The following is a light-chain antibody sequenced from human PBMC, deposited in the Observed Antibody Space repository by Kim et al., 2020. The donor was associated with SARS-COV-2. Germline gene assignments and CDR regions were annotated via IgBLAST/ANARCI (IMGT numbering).Light chain of an antibody. CDR2: QDN. Sequence: SYELTQPPSVSVSPGQTASITCSGDKLGNKYASWYQQRPGKSPVLVISQDNKRPSGIPERFSGSNSGNTASLTISGTQAMDEADYYCQAWDSSTGVVFGGGTQLTVL. J-gene: IGLJ2*01. V-gene: IGLV3-1*01. CDR3: QAWDSSTGVV. CDR1: KLGNKY.